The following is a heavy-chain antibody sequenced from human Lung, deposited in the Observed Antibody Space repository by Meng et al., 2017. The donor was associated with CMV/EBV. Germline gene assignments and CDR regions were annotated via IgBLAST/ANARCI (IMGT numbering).Heavy chain of an antibody. CDR3: TRGPMRSWFDP. CDR2: IDHNGSP. J-gene: IGHJ5*02. V-gene: IGHV4-34*01. Sequence: SETLSLTCAVYGGSFSNYYWTWIRQSPGKGLTWIGEIDHNGSPNYSPSLKSRVTMSVDTSNNHFSLKLTSVTAADSGVYYCTRGPMRSWFDPWGQGTLV. CDR1: GGSFSNYY.